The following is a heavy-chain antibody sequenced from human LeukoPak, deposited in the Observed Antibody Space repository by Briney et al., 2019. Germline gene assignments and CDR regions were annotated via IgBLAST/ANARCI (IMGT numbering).Heavy chain of an antibody. J-gene: IGHJ4*02. V-gene: IGHV3-23*01. CDR3: AKGGSYRSQPYFDY. Sequence: GGSLRLSCAASGLTFRTYAMSWVRQAPGKGLEWVSSISDSGGYTLYAASVKGRFTISRDNSKNTVYLQMNSLRAEDTAVYYCAKGGSYRSQPYFDYWGQGTPVTVSS. CDR2: ISDSGGYT. D-gene: IGHD3-16*02. CDR1: GLTFRTYA.